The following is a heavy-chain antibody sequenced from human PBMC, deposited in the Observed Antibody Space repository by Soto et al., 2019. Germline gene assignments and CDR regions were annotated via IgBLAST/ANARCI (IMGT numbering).Heavy chain of an antibody. CDR1: GDSISSSRYY. D-gene: IGHD6-13*01. Sequence: QLQLQESGPGLVKPSETLSLTCTVSGDSISSSRYYWDWIRQPPGKGLEWIGSIYYSGSTYYNPSLKSRVTISVDTSKNQFSLKLSSVTAADTAVYYCARRGRGSWFDYLGQGTLVTVSS. CDR2: IYYSGST. V-gene: IGHV4-39*01. CDR3: ARRGRGSWFDY. J-gene: IGHJ4*02.